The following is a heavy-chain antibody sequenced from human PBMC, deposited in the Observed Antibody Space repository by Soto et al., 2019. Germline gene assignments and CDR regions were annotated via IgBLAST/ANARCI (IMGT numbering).Heavy chain of an antibody. CDR1: GGSISSGGYY. D-gene: IGHD3-10*01. V-gene: IGHV4-31*01. J-gene: IGHJ5*02. CDR3: ARDGSYYGSGSLYNWFDP. Sequence: SETLSLTCTVSGGSISSGGYYWSWIRQHPGKGLEWIGYIYYSGSTYYSPSLKSQVTISVDTSKNQFSLKLSSVTAADTAVYYCARDGSYYGSGSLYNWFDPWGQGTLVTVSS. CDR2: IYYSGST.